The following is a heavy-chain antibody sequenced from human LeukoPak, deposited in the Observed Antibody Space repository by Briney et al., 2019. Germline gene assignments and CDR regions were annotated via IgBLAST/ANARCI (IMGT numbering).Heavy chain of an antibody. J-gene: IGHJ4*02. V-gene: IGHV3-21*01. CDR2: ISSSSSYI. CDR1: RFTFSSYS. D-gene: IGHD3-16*01. CDR3: ARDLPAIMIGYYFDY. Sequence: PGGSLRLSCAASRFTFSSYSMNWVRQAPGKGLEWVSSISSSSSYIYYADSVKGRFTISRDNAKNSLYLQMNSLRAEDTAVYYCARDLPAIMIGYYFDYWGQGTLVTVSS.